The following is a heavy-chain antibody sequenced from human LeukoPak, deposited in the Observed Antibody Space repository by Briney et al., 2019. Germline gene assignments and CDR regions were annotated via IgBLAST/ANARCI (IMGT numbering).Heavy chain of an antibody. CDR3: ARARDGYNFNWFDP. V-gene: IGHV1-58*02. J-gene: IGHJ5*02. D-gene: IGHD5-24*01. CDR2: IVVGSGNT. Sequence: SVKVSCKASGFTFTSSAMQWVRQARGQRLEWIGWIVVGSGNTNYAQKFQERVTITRDMSTSTVYMELSSLRSEDTAVYYCARARDGYNFNWFDPWGQGTLVTVSS. CDR1: GFTFTSSA.